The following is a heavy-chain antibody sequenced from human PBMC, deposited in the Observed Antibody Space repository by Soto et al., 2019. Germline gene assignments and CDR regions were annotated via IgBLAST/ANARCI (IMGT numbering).Heavy chain of an antibody. D-gene: IGHD4-17*01. V-gene: IGHV1-18*01. Sequence: ASVEVSCKASGYTFTNYGFTWVRQAPEKGLEWLGWISTYNDNTKYAQKVQGRLTMTTDTSTSTANMELTSLRSDDTALYYCARTTVTASYYYMDVWGKRSTVTVSS. J-gene: IGHJ6*03. CDR2: ISTYNDNT. CDR3: ARTTVTASYYYMDV. CDR1: GYTFTNYG.